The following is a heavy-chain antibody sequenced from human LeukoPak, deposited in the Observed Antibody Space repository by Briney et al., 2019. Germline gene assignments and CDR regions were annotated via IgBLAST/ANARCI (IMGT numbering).Heavy chain of an antibody. J-gene: IGHJ4*02. CDR3: ARMNYVSSGWGAPFDY. CDR2: IRTSGTNT. Sequence: GGSLRLSCAASGFTFSSFSMNWVRQAPGKGLEWVSYIRTSGTNTDYTGSVKGRFTISRDNAKNSLYLQMNSLRAEDTAVYYCARMNYVSSGWGAPFDYWGQGPWSPSPQ. V-gene: IGHV3-48*04. CDR1: GFTFSSFS. D-gene: IGHD1-7*01.